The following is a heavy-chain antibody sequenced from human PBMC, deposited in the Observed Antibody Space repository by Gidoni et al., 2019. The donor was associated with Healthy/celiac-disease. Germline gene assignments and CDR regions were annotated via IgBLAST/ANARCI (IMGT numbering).Heavy chain of an antibody. J-gene: IGHJ6*02. CDR2: TYYRSKWYN. CDR1: GDRVPSNSAA. D-gene: IGHD5-18*01. Sequence: QVQLQQSGPGRGKPWQTLSPTGAIAGDRVPSNSAAWNWIRQSPSRGLEWLGRTYYRSKWYNDYAVSVKSRITINLDTSKNQFSLQLNSVTPEDTAVYYCARVRWADTFYGMDVWGQGTTVTVSS. CDR3: ARVRWADTFYGMDV. V-gene: IGHV6-1*01.